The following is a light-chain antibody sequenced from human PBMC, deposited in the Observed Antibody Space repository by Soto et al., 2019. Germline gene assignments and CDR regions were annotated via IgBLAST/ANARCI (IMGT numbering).Light chain of an antibody. CDR2: EVS. J-gene: IGLJ1*01. V-gene: IGLV2-14*01. Sequence: QSALTQPASVSGSPGQSITISCTGTSSDVGGYNYVSWYQQHPGKAPKLMIYEVSKRPSGVSNRFSGSKSGNTASLTISGLRAEDEADYYCSSYTSSSTLGVFGTGTKLTVL. CDR3: SSYTSSSTLGV. CDR1: SSDVGGYNY.